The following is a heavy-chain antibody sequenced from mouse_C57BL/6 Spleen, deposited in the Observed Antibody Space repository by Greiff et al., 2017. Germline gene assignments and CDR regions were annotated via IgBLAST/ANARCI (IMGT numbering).Heavy chain of an antibody. D-gene: IGHD2-4*01. Sequence: EVMLVESEGGLVQPGSSMKLSCTASGFTFSDSYMAWVRQVPEKGLEWVANINYDGSSTYYLDSLKSRFIISRDNAKNILYLQMSSLKSEDTATYYCAREGEGYDYDERYYYAMDYWGQGTSVTVSS. CDR2: INYDGSST. V-gene: IGHV5-16*01. CDR3: AREGEGYDYDERYYYAMDY. CDR1: GFTFSDSY. J-gene: IGHJ4*01.